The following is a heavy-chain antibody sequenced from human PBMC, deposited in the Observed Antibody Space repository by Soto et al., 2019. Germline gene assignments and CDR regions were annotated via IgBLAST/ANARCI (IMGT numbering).Heavy chain of an antibody. J-gene: IGHJ6*03. V-gene: IGHV3-53*04. CDR1: GFTVSSNY. Sequence: GGSLRLSCAASGFTVSSNYMSWVRQAPGKGLEWVSVIYSGGSTYYADSVKGRFTISGHNSKNTLYLQMNSLRAEDTAVYYCARAVGERRPPHRYYYYYMDVWGKGTTVTVSS. D-gene: IGHD1-1*01. CDR3: ARAVGERRPPHRYYYYYMDV. CDR2: IYSGGST.